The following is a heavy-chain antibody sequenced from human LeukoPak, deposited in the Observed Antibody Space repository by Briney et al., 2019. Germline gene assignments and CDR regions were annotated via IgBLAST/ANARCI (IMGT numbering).Heavy chain of an antibody. CDR3: ARVPLSGYYDSSGYMSY. J-gene: IGHJ4*02. CDR1: GGTFSSYA. CDR2: IIPIFGTA. Sequence: SVKVSRKASGGTFSSYAISWVRQAPGQGLEWMGRIIPIFGTANYAQKFQGRVTITTDESTSTAYTELSSLRSEDTAVYYCARVPLSGYYDSSGYMSYWGQGTLVTVSS. V-gene: IGHV1-69*05. D-gene: IGHD3-22*01.